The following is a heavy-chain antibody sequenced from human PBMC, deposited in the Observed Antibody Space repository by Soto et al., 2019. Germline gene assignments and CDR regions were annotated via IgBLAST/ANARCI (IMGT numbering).Heavy chain of an antibody. CDR3: ARGGVAARKGRWFDP. V-gene: IGHV4-59*01. CDR1: GGSISIYY. D-gene: IGHD6-25*01. CDR2: IHYSGST. J-gene: IGHJ5*02. Sequence: SEPLSLTCTVSGGSISIYYWGWIRHPPGKRLEWIGYIHYSGSTNYNPSLRSRVTISVDTPKNQFSLKVNSMTAADTAIYYCARGGVAARKGRWFDPWGQGTLVTAPQ.